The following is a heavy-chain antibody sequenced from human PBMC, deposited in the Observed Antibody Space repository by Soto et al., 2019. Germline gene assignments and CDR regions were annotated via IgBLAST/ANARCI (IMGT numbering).Heavy chain of an antibody. CDR1: GASISSYY. V-gene: IGHV4-59*01. CDR3: ATGNYGYYFEY. Sequence: QVQLQESGPGLVKPSETLSLTCTVSGASISSYYWSWIRQPPGKGLEWIGNMYYSGISDYNPSLKSRVTISVDTSKDQFSLKLNSVTAADTAVYYCATGNYGYYFEYWGQGTPVTVSP. D-gene: IGHD1-7*01. CDR2: MYYSGIS. J-gene: IGHJ4*02.